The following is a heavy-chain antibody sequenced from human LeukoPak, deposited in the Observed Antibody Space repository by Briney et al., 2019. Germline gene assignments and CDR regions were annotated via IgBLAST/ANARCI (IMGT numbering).Heavy chain of an antibody. CDR3: ARHSSGWYLFDY. CDR1: GGSISSYY. Sequence: NPSETLSLTCTVSGGSISSYYWSWIRQPPGKGLEWIGYIYYSGSTYYNPSLKSRVTISVDTSKNQFSLKLSSVTAADTAVYYCARHSSGWYLFDYWGQGTLVTVSS. D-gene: IGHD6-19*01. J-gene: IGHJ4*02. CDR2: IYYSGST. V-gene: IGHV4-59*08.